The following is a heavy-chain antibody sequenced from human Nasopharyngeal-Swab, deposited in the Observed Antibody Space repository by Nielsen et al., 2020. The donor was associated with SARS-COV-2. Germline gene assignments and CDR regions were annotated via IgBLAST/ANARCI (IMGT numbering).Heavy chain of an antibody. Sequence: SETLSLTCTVSGGSISSSNYYWDWIRQPPGKGLEWIGDINYRGSTNYSPSLKSRVTISVDTSRNQFSLKLSSVTAADSAVYYCARGRATSSWFGRKPYDYWGQGTLVTVSS. V-gene: IGHV4-39*07. CDR3: ARGRATSSWFGRKPYDY. J-gene: IGHJ4*02. CDR2: INYRGST. D-gene: IGHD6-13*01. CDR1: GGSISSSNYY.